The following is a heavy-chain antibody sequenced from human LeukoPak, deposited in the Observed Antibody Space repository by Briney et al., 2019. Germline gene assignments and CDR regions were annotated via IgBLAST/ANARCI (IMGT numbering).Heavy chain of an antibody. Sequence: ASVKVSCKASGYTFTSYDINWVRQATGQGLEWMGWMNPNSGNTGYAQKFQGRVTMTRNTSISTAYMELSSLRSEDTAVYYCARGDLRYFDWLSNRWYFDYWGQGTLVTVSS. J-gene: IGHJ4*02. D-gene: IGHD3-9*01. CDR2: MNPNSGNT. V-gene: IGHV1-8*01. CDR3: ARGDLRYFDWLSNRWYFDY. CDR1: GYTFTSYD.